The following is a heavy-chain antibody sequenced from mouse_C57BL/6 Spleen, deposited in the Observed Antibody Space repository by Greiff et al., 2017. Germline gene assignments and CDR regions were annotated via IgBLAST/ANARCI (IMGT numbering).Heavy chain of an antibody. CDR3: ARGVYYWYFDV. V-gene: IGHV1-66*01. CDR2: IYPGSGNQ. J-gene: IGHJ1*03. Sequence: QVQLQQSGPELVKPGASVKISCKASGYSFTSYYIHWVKQRPGQGLEWIGWIYPGSGNQKYNEQFKGKATLTADTSSSTAYMQLSSLTSEDSAVYYCARGVYYWYFDVWGTGTTVTVSS. CDR1: GYSFTSYY.